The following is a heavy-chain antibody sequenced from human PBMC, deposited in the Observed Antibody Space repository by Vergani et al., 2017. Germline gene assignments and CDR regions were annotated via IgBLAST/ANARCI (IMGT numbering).Heavy chain of an antibody. J-gene: IGHJ4*02. CDR3: ARVGTSSNRDYFDY. Sequence: QVPLVQSGAEVKKPGASVKVSCKASGYPFTDYFMHLVRQAPGQGLEWMGWINPNSGGTNYAQKFQGRVTMTRDTTISTAYMELSNLRSDDTAVYYCARVGTSSNRDYFDYWGQGTLVTVSS. D-gene: IGHD2-2*01. CDR1: GYPFTDYF. CDR2: INPNSGGT. V-gene: IGHV1-2*02.